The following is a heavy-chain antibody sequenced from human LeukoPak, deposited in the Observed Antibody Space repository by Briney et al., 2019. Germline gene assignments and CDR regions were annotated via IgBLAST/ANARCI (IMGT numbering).Heavy chain of an antibody. CDR3: ARGRGYSYGYGGYFDY. V-gene: IGHV4-30-2*01. CDR1: GGSISSGGYS. CDR2: IYHSGST. D-gene: IGHD5-18*01. Sequence: SETLSLTCAVSGGSISSGGYSWSWIRQPPGKGLEWIGYIYHSGSTYYNPSLKSRVTISVDRSKNQFSLKLSSVTVADTAVYYCARGRGYSYGYGGYFDYWGQGTLVTVSS. J-gene: IGHJ4*02.